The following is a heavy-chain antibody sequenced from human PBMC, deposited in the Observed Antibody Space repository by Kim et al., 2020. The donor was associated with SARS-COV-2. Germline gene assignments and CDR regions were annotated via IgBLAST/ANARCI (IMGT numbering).Heavy chain of an antibody. D-gene: IGHD6-13*01. J-gene: IGHJ4*02. CDR2: ISWNSGSI. CDR1: GFTFDDYA. V-gene: IGHV3-9*01. CDR3: AKGTSYSSSWYAMTYYFDY. Sequence: GGSLRLSCAASGFTFDDYAMHWVRQAPGKGLEWVSGISWNSGSIGYADSVKGRFTISRDNAKNSLYLQMNSLRAEDTALYYCAKGTSYSSSWYAMTYYFDYWGQGTLVTVSS.